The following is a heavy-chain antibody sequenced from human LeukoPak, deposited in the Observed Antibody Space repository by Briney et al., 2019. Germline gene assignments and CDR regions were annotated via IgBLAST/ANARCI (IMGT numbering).Heavy chain of an antibody. V-gene: IGHV3-9*03. D-gene: IGHD6-19*01. CDR2: ISWNSGSI. J-gene: IGHJ6*03. CDR1: GFTFDDYA. Sequence: PGGSLRLSCAASGFTFDDYAMHWVRQAPGKGLEWVSGISWNSGSIGYADSVKGRFTISRDNAKNSLYLQMNSLRAEDMALYYCAKAAVAGGRYYYYMDVWGKGTTVTVSS. CDR3: AKAAVAGGRYYYYMDV.